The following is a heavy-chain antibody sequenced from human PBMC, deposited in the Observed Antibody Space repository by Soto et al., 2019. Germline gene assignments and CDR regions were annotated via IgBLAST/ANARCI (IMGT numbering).Heavy chain of an antibody. Sequence: PGGSLRLSXTASGFDFGDYYMSWIRQAPGKGLEWVSYIDSDDGTTYYTDSVKGRFTISRDNAKNSLYLQMNSLRVEDTALYYCVRPYYSSSWFPFDRWGQGTLVTVSS. V-gene: IGHV3-11*01. CDR3: VRPYYSSSWFPFDR. J-gene: IGHJ4*02. CDR2: IDSDDGTT. CDR1: GFDFGDYY. D-gene: IGHD6-13*01.